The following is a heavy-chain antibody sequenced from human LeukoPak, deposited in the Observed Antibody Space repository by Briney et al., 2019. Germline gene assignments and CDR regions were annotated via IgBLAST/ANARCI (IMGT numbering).Heavy chain of an antibody. J-gene: IGHJ4*02. CDR1: GGSISSYY. D-gene: IGHD3-22*01. Sequence: SETLSLTCTVPGGSISSYYWSWIRQPPGKGLEWIGYISYTGSTNYNPSLKSRVTISVDTSKNQLSLKLSSVTAADTAVYYCARVFLNHYDSSGYYFDYWGQGTLVTVSS. CDR3: ARVFLNHYDSSGYYFDY. V-gene: IGHV4-59*01. CDR2: ISYTGST.